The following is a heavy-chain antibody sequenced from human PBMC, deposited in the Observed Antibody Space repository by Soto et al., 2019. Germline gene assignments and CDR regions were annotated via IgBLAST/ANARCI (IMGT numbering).Heavy chain of an antibody. Sequence: QVQLVHSGAEVKKPGSSVKVSCKASGGTLSSYTLTWVRQAPGQGLEWMERVIPNLGVTNYAKKFQGRFTIVVDTSTSTAYMELNSLRYEYTAVYYCARDKGYCSDTSCPDFDYWGQGTLVTVSS. CDR3: ARDKGYCSDTSCPDFDY. D-gene: IGHD2-15*01. CDR1: GGTLSSYT. CDR2: VIPNLGVT. V-gene: IGHV1-69*04. J-gene: IGHJ4*02.